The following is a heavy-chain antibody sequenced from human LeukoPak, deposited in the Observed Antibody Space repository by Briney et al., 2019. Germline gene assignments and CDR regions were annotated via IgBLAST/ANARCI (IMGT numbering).Heavy chain of an antibody. V-gene: IGHV3-30*04. Sequence: GGSLRLSCAASGFTFTTYAFHWVRQAPGTGLEWVAVISSDGKSRIYADSVKGRFTISRDNSKNRLFLQMNSLRTEDTAVYYCARDPMAGFDYWGQGALVTVSS. CDR3: ARDPMAGFDY. CDR1: GFTFTTYA. J-gene: IGHJ4*02. CDR2: ISSDGKSR. D-gene: IGHD2-8*01.